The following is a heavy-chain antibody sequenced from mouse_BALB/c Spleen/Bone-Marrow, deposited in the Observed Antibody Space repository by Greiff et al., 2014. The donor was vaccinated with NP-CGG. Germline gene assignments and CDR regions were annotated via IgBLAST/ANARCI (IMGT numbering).Heavy chain of an antibody. CDR1: GFPLTSYG. V-gene: IGHV2-9*02. J-gene: IGHJ2*01. D-gene: IGHD1-2*01. CDR2: IWAGGST. CDR3: ARYYYGFLDY. Sequence: VKLVESGPGLVAPSQSLSITCTVSGFPLTSYGVHWVRQPPGKGLEWLGVIWAGGSTNYNSTLMSRLTISKDNSKSQVFLKMNSLQTDDTAMYYCARYYYGFLDYWGQGTTLTVSS.